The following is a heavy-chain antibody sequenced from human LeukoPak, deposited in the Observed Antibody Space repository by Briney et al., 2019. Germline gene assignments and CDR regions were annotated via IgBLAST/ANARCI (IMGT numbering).Heavy chain of an antibody. V-gene: IGHV1-3*01. D-gene: IGHD6-6*01. Sequence: ASVKVSCKASGYTFTSYAMHWVRQAPGQRLEWMGWINAGNGNTKYSQKFQGRVTITRDTSASTAYMELSSLRSEDTAVYYCARERARAALSYDAFDIWGQGTMVTVSS. CDR3: ARERARAALSYDAFDI. CDR2: INAGNGNT. J-gene: IGHJ3*02. CDR1: GYTFTSYA.